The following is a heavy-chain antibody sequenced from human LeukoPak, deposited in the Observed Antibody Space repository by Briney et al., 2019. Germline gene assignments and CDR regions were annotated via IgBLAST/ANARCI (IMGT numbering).Heavy chain of an antibody. CDR2: IIPIFGTA. CDR1: GGTFSSYT. D-gene: IGHD4-17*01. J-gene: IGHJ6*03. V-gene: IGHV1-69*05. Sequence: SVKVSCKASGGTFSSYTISWVRQAPGQGLEWMGGIIPIFGTANYAQKFQGRVTITTDESTSTAYMELSGLRSEDTAVYYCARASDYGDYNINYYYYYYMDVWGKGTTVTVSS. CDR3: ARASDYGDYNINYYYYYYMDV.